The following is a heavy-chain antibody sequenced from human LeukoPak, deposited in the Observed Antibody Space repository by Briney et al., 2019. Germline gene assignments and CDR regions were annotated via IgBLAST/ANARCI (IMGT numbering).Heavy chain of an antibody. J-gene: IGHJ4*02. Sequence: ASVKVSCKASGYXFTGYYMHWVRQAPGQGREWMGWINPNSGGTSYAQKFQGRVTMTRDTSVTTAYMELSRLRSDDTAVYYCARYSGYDEPFEYWGQGTLVTVSS. CDR2: INPNSGGT. D-gene: IGHD5-12*01. V-gene: IGHV1-2*02. CDR1: GYXFTGYY. CDR3: ARYSGYDEPFEY.